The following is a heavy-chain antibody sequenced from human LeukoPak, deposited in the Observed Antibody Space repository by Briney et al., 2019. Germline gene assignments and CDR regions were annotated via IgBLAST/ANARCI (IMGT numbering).Heavy chain of an antibody. Sequence: SETLSLTCTVSGGSISSSSYYWVWIRQPPGKGLEWIGSIYYSGSTYYNPSLKSRVTISVDTSKNQFSLKLSSVTAADTAVYYCARHPYRGYSYGYSWFDPWSQGTLVTVSS. J-gene: IGHJ5*02. CDR3: ARHPYRGYSYGYSWFDP. V-gene: IGHV4-39*01. D-gene: IGHD5-18*01. CDR2: IYYSGST. CDR1: GGSISSSSYY.